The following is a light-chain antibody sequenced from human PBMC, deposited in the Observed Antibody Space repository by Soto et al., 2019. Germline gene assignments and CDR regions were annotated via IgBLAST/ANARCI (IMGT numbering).Light chain of an antibody. Sequence: EIVLTQSPATLSLSPGERATLSCRASQSVSSYLAWYQQKPGQAPRLLIYDASNRATGIPARVSGSGSGTDFTLTISSLEPEDFAVYYCQQRSNWRSTFGQGTRLEI. J-gene: IGKJ5*01. V-gene: IGKV3-11*01. CDR2: DAS. CDR1: QSVSSY. CDR3: QQRSNWRST.